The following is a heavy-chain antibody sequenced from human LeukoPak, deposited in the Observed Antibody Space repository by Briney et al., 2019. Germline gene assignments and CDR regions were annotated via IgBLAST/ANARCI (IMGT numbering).Heavy chain of an antibody. D-gene: IGHD6-19*01. Sequence: PGGSLRLSCTASGFTVSSNYMSWVRQAPGKGLEWVSVIYSGGSTYYADSVKGRFTISRDNSKNTLYLQMNSLRAEDTAVYYCARRIEVAPGDYWGQGTLVTVSS. J-gene: IGHJ4*02. CDR2: IYSGGST. CDR1: GFTVSSNY. CDR3: ARRIEVAPGDY. V-gene: IGHV3-53*01.